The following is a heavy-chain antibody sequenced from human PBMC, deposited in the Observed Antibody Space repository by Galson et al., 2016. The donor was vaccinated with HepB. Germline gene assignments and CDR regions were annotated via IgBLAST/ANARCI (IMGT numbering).Heavy chain of an antibody. CDR2: ISHSGSI. Sequence: ETLSLTCAVSGDSVPSPYWWSWVRLPPGKGLEWIGEISHSGSINYNPSLKSRVTISVDKSKNQFSLKLSSVTAADAAVYYCAAGNYYYFGLDVWGQGTTVTVSS. V-gene: IGHV4-4*02. CDR3: AAGNYYYFGLDV. CDR1: GDSVPSPYW. D-gene: IGHD1-26*01. J-gene: IGHJ6*02.